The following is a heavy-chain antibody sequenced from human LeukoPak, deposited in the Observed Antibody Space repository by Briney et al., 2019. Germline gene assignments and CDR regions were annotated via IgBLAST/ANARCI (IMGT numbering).Heavy chain of an antibody. D-gene: IGHD2-2*01. V-gene: IGHV3-48*03. CDR1: GFTFSSYP. J-gene: IGHJ6*02. CDR2: ISSSGSTI. Sequence: GGSLRLSCSASGFTFSSYPMNWVRQAPGKGLEWVSYISSSGSTIYYADSVKGRFTISRDNAKNSLYLQMNSLRAEDTAVYYCARRCSSTSCYAYYYYYGMDVWAKGPRSPSP. CDR3: ARRCSSTSCYAYYYYYGMDV.